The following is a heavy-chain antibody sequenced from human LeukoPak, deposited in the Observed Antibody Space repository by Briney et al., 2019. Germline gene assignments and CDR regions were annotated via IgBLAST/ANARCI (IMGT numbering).Heavy chain of an antibody. Sequence: SVKVSCKASGGTFSSYAISWVRQAPGQGLEWMGRIIPILGIANYAQKFQGRVTITADKSTSTAYVELSSLRSEDTAVYCCASSGYSSGWSYYYYYGMDVWGQGTTVTVSS. V-gene: IGHV1-69*04. J-gene: IGHJ6*02. CDR2: IIPILGIA. D-gene: IGHD6-19*01. CDR3: ASSGYSSGWSYYYYYGMDV. CDR1: GGTFSSYA.